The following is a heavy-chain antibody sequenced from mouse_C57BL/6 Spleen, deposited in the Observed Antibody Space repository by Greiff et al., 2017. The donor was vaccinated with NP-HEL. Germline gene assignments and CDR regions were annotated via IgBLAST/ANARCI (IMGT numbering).Heavy chain of an antibody. J-gene: IGHJ3*01. Sequence: LEESGAELAKPGASVKLSCKASGYTFTSYWMHWVKQRPGQGLEWIGYINPSSGYTKYNQKFKDKATLTADKSSSTAYMQLSSLTYEDSAVYYCAMTPAQATAWFAYWGQGTLVTVSA. V-gene: IGHV1-7*01. CDR1: GYTFTSYW. CDR2: INPSSGYT. D-gene: IGHD3-2*02. CDR3: AMTPAQATAWFAY.